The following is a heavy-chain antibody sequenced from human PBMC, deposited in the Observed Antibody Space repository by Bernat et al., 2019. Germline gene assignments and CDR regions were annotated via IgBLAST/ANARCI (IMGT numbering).Heavy chain of an antibody. Sequence: QVQLVQSGAEVKKPGASVKVSCKVSGYTLTELSMHWVRQAPGKGLEWMGGFDPEDGETIYAQKFQGRVTMTEDTSTDTAYMELSSLRSEDTAVYNCATAALLYCSSTSCRLTSWFDPWGQGTLVTVSS. J-gene: IGHJ5*02. CDR2: FDPEDGET. D-gene: IGHD2-2*01. CDR3: ATAALLYCSSTSCRLTSWFDP. CDR1: GYTLTELS. V-gene: IGHV1-24*01.